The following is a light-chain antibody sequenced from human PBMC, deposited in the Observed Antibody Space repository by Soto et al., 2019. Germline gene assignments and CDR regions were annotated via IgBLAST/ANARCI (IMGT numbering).Light chain of an antibody. CDR3: QQYGSSVT. J-gene: IGKJ4*01. V-gene: IGKV3-20*01. Sequence: EIVLTQSPGTLSLSPGERATLSCRASQSVSSSYLAWYKQKPGQAPRLRIYGASSRATGLPDRFSGSGSGTDFTLTISRLEPEDCAVYYCQQYGSSVTFGGGTKVEIK. CDR1: QSVSSSY. CDR2: GAS.